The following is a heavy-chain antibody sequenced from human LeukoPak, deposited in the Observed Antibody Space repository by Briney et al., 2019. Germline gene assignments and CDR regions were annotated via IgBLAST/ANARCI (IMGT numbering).Heavy chain of an antibody. CDR1: GFTFDDYG. D-gene: IGHD3-22*01. CDR3: ARDSEDYITMIVVGFSYYFDY. V-gene: IGHV3-20*04. CDR2: INWNGGRT. J-gene: IGHJ4*02. Sequence: GGSLRLSCASSGFTFDDYGIRWVRQAPGKGLEWVSGINWNGGRTGYADSLKGRFTISRDNAKNSLYLQMNSLRAEDTALYYCARDSEDYITMIVVGFSYYFDYWGQGTLVTVSS.